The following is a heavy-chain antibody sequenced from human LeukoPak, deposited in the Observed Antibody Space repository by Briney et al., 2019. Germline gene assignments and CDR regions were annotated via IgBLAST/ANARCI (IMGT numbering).Heavy chain of an antibody. Sequence: GGSLRLSCAASGFTFDDYAMHWVRQAPGKGLEWVSGISWNSGSIGYADSVKGRFTISRDNAKNSLYLQMNSLRAEDTALYYCARGTTVVTPGAFDIWGQGTMVTVSS. CDR1: GFTFDDYA. CDR2: ISWNSGSI. J-gene: IGHJ3*02. D-gene: IGHD4-23*01. CDR3: ARGTTVVTPGAFDI. V-gene: IGHV3-9*01.